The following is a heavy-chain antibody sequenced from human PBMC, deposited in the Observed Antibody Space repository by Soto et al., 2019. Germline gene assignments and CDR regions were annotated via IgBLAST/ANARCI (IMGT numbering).Heavy chain of an antibody. CDR1: GVSISSSDYY. Sequence: PSETLSLTCTVSGVSISSSDYYWGWIRQPPGKGLEWIGNIYYSGSTYYNPSLKSRVTISVDTSENQFSLKLSSVTAADTAVYYCARRENWDSVWLDPWGQGTLVTVSS. D-gene: IGHD1-7*01. V-gene: IGHV4-39*01. J-gene: IGHJ5*02. CDR2: IYYSGST. CDR3: ARRENWDSVWLDP.